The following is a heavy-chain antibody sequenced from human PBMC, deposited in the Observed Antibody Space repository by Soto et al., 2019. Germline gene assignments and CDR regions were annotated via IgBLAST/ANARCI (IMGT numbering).Heavy chain of an antibody. CDR3: ERLWPFDF. Sequence: SETLSLTCAVYGGSLSDYYWSWVRQPPGKGLEWIGEINRGGATNYSPSLKSRLTMSVDPSKNQFSLKLRSVTAADSAVYYCERLWPFDFWGQGTLVTVS. V-gene: IGHV4-34*01. CDR2: INRGGAT. J-gene: IGHJ4*02. CDR1: GGSLSDYY. D-gene: IGHD3-10*01.